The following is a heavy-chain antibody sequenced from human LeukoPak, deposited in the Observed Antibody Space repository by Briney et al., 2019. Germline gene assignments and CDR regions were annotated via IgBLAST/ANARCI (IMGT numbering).Heavy chain of an antibody. CDR2: INPNSGGT. D-gene: IGHD6-13*01. V-gene: IGHV1-2*02. CDR3: ATGYSPLYYFDY. Sequence: ASVKVSCKASGYTFTGYYMHWVRQAPGQGLEWMRWINPNSGGTNYAQKFQGRVTMTRDTSISTAYMELSRLRSDDTAVYYCATGYSPLYYFDYWGQGTLVTVSS. J-gene: IGHJ4*02. CDR1: GYTFTGYY.